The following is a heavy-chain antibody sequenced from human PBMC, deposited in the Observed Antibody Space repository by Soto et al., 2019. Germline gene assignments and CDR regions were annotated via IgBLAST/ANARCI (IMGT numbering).Heavy chain of an antibody. D-gene: IGHD3-10*01. CDR3: AREQYGGMVYYYGMDV. Sequence: ESGGGLVQPGGSLRLSCAASGFTFSSYEMNWVRQAPGKGLEWVSYISSSGSTIYYADSVKGRFTISRDNAKNSLYLQMNSLRAEDTAVYYCAREQYGGMVYYYGMDVWGQGTTVTVSS. J-gene: IGHJ6*02. V-gene: IGHV3-48*03. CDR2: ISSSGSTI. CDR1: GFTFSSYE.